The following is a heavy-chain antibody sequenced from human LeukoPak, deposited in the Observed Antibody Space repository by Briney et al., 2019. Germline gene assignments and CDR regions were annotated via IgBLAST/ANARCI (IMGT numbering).Heavy chain of an antibody. D-gene: IGHD4-17*01. CDR2: IYYSGST. CDR1: GGSISSYY. V-gene: IGHV4-59*04. Sequence: PSETLSLTCTVSGGSISSYYWSWIRQPPGKGLEWIGYIYYSGSTYYNPSLKSRVTISVDTSKNQFSLKLSSVTAADTAVYYCASQDGASFDYWGQGTLVTVSS. CDR3: ASQDGASFDY. J-gene: IGHJ4*02.